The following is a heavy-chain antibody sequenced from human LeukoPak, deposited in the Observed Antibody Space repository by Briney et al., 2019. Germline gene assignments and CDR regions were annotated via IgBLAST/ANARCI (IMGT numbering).Heavy chain of an antibody. CDR2: IYTSGST. Sequence: PSETLSLTCTVPGGSISSHYWSWIRQPAGKGLEWIGRIYTSGSTNYNPSLKSRVTMSVDTSKNQFSLKLSSVTAADTAVYYCARSSTGTYYYYYYMDVWGKGTTVTVSS. CDR3: ARSSTGTYYYYYYMDV. V-gene: IGHV4-4*07. CDR1: GGSISSHY. J-gene: IGHJ6*03. D-gene: IGHD2-2*01.